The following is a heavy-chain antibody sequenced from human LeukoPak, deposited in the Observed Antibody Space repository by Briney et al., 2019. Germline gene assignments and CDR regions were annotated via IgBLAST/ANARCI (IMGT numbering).Heavy chain of an antibody. CDR2: MYTSGST. J-gene: IGHJ6*03. CDR3: ARDRVGQQLVARKYYYYYMDV. Sequence: SETLSLTCTVSGGSISSSSYYWSWIRQPAGQGLEYIGRMYTSGSTNYNPSLKSRVTISVDTSKNQFSLKLSSVTAADTAVYYCARDRVGQQLVARKYYYYYMDVWGKGNTVTISS. V-gene: IGHV4-61*02. D-gene: IGHD6-13*01. CDR1: GGSISSSSYY.